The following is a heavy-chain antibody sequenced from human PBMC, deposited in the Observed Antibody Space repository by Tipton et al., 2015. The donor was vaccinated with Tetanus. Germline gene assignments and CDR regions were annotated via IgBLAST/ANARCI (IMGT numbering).Heavy chain of an antibody. V-gene: IGHV4-61*01. CDR3: ARDRRWYCSGGSCFRAFDI. CDR2: IYYSGST. Sequence: TLSLTCTVSGGSVSSGSYYWSWIRQPPGKGLEWIGYIYYSGSTNYNPSLKSRVTISVDTSKNQFSLKLSSVTAADTAVYYCARDRRWYCSGGSCFRAFDIGGQGTMVTVSS. J-gene: IGHJ3*02. CDR1: GGSVSSGSYY. D-gene: IGHD2-15*01.